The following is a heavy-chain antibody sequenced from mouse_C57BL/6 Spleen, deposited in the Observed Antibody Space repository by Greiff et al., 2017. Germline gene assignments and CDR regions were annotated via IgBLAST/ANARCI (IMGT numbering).Heavy chain of an antibody. CDR2: INSNSGGP. Sequence: EVQLQQSGRELVKPGASVKIPCKASGYTFTDYNMDWVKQSHGKSLEWIGDINSNSGGPIYNQKFKGKSTLTVDKSYSTAYMELRSLTSEDTAVYYCARRYYGNLYDAMDYWGQGTSVTVSS. CDR3: ARRYYGNLYDAMDY. J-gene: IGHJ4*01. CDR1: GYTFTDYN. V-gene: IGHV1-18*01. D-gene: IGHD2-1*01.